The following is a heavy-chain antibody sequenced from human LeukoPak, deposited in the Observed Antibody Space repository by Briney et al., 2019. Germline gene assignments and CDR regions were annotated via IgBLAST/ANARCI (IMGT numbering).Heavy chain of an antibody. J-gene: IGHJ4*02. V-gene: IGHV1-18*01. CDR1: GYIFTSYG. CDR2: ISAYNGNT. D-gene: IGHD3-22*01. Sequence: ASVKVSCKASGYIFTSYGISWVRQAPGQGLEWMGWISAYNGNTNYAQKLQGRVTMTTDTSTSTAYMELRSLRSDDTAVYYCARVVRYYDSSGYRPYYFDYWGQGTLVTVSS. CDR3: ARVVRYYDSSGYRPYYFDY.